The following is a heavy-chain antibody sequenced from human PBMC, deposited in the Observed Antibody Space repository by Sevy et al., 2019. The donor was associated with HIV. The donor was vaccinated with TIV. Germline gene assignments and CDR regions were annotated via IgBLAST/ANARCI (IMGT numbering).Heavy chain of an antibody. CDR2: ISAYNGNT. CDR1: GYTFTSYG. D-gene: IGHD3-3*01. V-gene: IGHV1-18*04. J-gene: IGHJ5*02. CDR3: ARAEPYYDFWSGYYSIGATPPNNWFDP. Sequence: ASVKVSCKASGYTFTSYGISWVRQAPGQGLEWMGWISAYNGNTNYAQKLQGRVTMTTDTSTSTAYMELRSLRSDDTVVYYCARAEPYYDFWSGYYSIGATPPNNWFDPWGQGTLVTVSS.